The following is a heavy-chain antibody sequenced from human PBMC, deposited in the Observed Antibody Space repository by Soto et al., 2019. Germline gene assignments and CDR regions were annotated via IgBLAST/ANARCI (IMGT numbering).Heavy chain of an antibody. D-gene: IGHD3-3*01. J-gene: IGHJ6*03. CDR3: ARGSYDFWSGHHYYYYYMDV. V-gene: IGHV1-8*02. CDR2: MNPNSGKT. CDR1: VCTFSGYA. Sequence: SVKGARKASVCTFSGYAISWVRQAPGQGLEWMGWMNPNSGKTGYAQKFQGRVTMTRNTSISTAYMELSSLRSEDTAVYYCARGSYDFWSGHHYYYYYMDVWGKGTTLTVSS.